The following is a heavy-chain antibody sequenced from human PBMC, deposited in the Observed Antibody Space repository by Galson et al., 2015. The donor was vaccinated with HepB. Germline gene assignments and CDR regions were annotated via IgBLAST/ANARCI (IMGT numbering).Heavy chain of an antibody. V-gene: IGHV6-1*01. CDR1: GDSVSNTRAA. CDR3: ARDFYYYESVPGYYFDY. J-gene: IGHJ4*02. Sequence: CAISGDSVSNTRAAWDWIRQSPSRGLEWLGRTYYRSKWYNDYALSLKGRITINPDTSKNQFSLQLKSVTPEDTAVYYCARDFYYYESVPGYYFDYCSQATLVTVSS. CDR2: TYYRSKWYN. D-gene: IGHD3-22*01.